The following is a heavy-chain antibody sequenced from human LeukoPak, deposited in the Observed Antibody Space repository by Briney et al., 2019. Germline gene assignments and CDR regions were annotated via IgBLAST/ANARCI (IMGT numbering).Heavy chain of an antibody. V-gene: IGHV1-69*13. CDR2: IIPIFGTA. Sequence: SVKVSCKASGGAFSSYAISWVRQAPGQGLEWMGGIIPIFGTANYAQKFQGRVTITADGSTSTAYMELSSLRSEDTAVYYCARYQLLFYWFDPWGQGTLVTVSS. J-gene: IGHJ5*02. D-gene: IGHD2-2*01. CDR1: GGAFSSYA. CDR3: ARYQLLFYWFDP.